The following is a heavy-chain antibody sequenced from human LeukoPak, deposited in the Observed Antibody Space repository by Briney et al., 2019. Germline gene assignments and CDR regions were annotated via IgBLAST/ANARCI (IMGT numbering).Heavy chain of an antibody. V-gene: IGHV4-31*03. CDR3: ASSMDSGSSPIDY. D-gene: IGHD3-10*01. Sequence: SETLSLTCTVSGGSISNGDYYWTWIRQHPGKGLEWIGYIYYSGSTYYNPSLKSRVVISVDTSKNQFSLKLSSVTAADTAVYYCASSMDSGSSPIDYWGQGTLVTVSS. CDR2: IYYSGST. CDR1: GGSISNGDYY. J-gene: IGHJ4*02.